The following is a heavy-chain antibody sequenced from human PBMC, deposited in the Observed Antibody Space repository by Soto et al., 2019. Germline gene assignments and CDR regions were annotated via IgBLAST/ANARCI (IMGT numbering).Heavy chain of an antibody. CDR1: GGSISSSSYY. J-gene: IGHJ4*02. CDR3: ARLYYDFWSGDSTIDY. D-gene: IGHD3-3*01. CDR2: IYYSGST. V-gene: IGHV4-39*01. Sequence: SETLSLTCTVSGGSISSSSYYWGWIRQPPRKGLEWIGSIYYSGSTYYNPSLKSRVTISVDTSKNQFSLKLSSVTAADTAVYYCARLYYDFWSGDSTIDYWGQGTLVTVSS.